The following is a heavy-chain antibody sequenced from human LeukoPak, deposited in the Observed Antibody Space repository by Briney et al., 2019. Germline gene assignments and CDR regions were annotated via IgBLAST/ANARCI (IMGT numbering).Heavy chain of an antibody. CDR2: INPNSGGT. CDR1: GYTFTGYY. V-gene: IGHV1-2*02. CDR3: ARGEAVPAAPSDY. D-gene: IGHD2-2*01. Sequence: ASVKVSCKASGYTFTGYYMHWVGQAPGQGRECMGWINPNSGGTNYAQKFQGRVTLTRDTSISTAYMELSRLRSDDTAVYYCARGEAVPAAPSDYWGQGPLVTVS. J-gene: IGHJ4*02.